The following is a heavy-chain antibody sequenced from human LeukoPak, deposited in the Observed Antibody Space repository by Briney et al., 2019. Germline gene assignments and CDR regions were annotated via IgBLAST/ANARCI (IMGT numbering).Heavy chain of an antibody. CDR3: AKPVHVDTAMALDY. V-gene: IGHV3-30*02. CDR1: GFTFSSYG. Sequence: GGSLRLSCAASGFTFSSYGMHWVRQAPGKGLEWVAFIQYDGSNKYYADSVKGRFTISRDNSKNTLYLQMNSLRAEDTAVYYCAKPVHVDTAMALDYWGQGTLVTVSS. CDR2: IQYDGSNK. J-gene: IGHJ4*02. D-gene: IGHD5-18*01.